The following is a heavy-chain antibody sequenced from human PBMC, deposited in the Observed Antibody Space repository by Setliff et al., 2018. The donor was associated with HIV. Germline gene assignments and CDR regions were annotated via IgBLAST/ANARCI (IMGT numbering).Heavy chain of an antibody. CDR1: GYSFITYW. D-gene: IGHD3-16*01. V-gene: IGHV5-51*01. J-gene: IGHJ3*02. Sequence: PGESLKISCKGSGYSFITYWIGWVRQRPGKGLEWMGIMNPDGSNTRYSPSFQGQVTISVDESISTAYLQWSSLTASDTAFYYCARFYGSYDVGGFDIWGQGTKVTVSS. CDR3: ARFYGSYDVGGFDI. CDR2: MNPDGSNT.